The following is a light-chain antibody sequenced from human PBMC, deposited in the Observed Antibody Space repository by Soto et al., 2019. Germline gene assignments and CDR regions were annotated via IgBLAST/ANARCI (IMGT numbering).Light chain of an antibody. CDR3: QLYGPSLTWT. V-gene: IGKV3-20*01. J-gene: IGKJ1*01. CDR2: GAS. CDR1: QSVTSNY. Sequence: ETVLTQSPGTLSLSPGERATLSCRARQSVTSNYLAWYQQKPGQAPRLLIFGASGRATGIPDRFSGSGSGTDFTLTISRLEPEDFAVYYCQLYGPSLTWTFGQGTKVDIK.